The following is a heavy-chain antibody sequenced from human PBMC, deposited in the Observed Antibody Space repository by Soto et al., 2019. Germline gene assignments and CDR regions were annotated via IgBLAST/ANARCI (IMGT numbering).Heavy chain of an antibody. V-gene: IGHV3-33*01. CDR2: IWFDGKNK. D-gene: IGHD6-13*01. J-gene: IGHJ4*02. CDR1: GFIFSSYA. Sequence: GGSLRLSCSASGFIFSSYAIHWVRQAPGKGLEWVAIIWFDGKNKYYADSVKGRFVISRDNSRKVVFLQMNSLTAEDTAIYYCARNDDSSSNYYFDFWGQGTLMTV. CDR3: ARNDDSSSNYYFDF.